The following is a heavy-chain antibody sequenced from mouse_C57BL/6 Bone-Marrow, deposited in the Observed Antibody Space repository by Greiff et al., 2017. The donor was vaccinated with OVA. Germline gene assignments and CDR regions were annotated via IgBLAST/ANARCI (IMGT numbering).Heavy chain of an antibody. Sequence: QVQLQQSGAELVRPGTSVKMSCKASGYTFTNYWIGWAKQRPGHGLEWIGDIYPGGGYTNYNEKLKGKATLTADKSSSTAYMQFSSLTSEDSAIYYCARHSSGAVDYWGQGTSVTVSS. V-gene: IGHV1-63*01. CDR2: IYPGGGYT. CDR3: ARHSSGAVDY. J-gene: IGHJ4*01. D-gene: IGHD3-2*02. CDR1: GYTFTNYW.